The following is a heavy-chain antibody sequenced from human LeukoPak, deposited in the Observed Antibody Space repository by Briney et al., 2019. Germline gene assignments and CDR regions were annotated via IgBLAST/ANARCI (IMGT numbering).Heavy chain of an antibody. D-gene: IGHD3-22*01. CDR3: VRLRRNSDTSGFYCYYDF. V-gene: IGHV3-21*01. J-gene: IGHJ4*02. Sequence: GGSLRLSFLASGYTFSSYSINWARQAPGKGLEWVSSISVRSNYIYYADSVRGRFRISRDDARDSLYLQMNSLRAEDTAVYYCVRLRRNSDTSGFYCYYDFWGQGPLVSVSS. CDR1: GYTFSSYS. CDR2: ISVRSNYI.